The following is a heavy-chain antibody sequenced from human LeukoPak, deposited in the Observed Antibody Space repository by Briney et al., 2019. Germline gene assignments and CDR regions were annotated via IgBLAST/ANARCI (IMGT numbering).Heavy chain of an antibody. J-gene: IGHJ4*02. CDR1: GFSFSNYA. V-gene: IGHV3-23*01. Sequence: PGGSLRLSCTASGFSFSNYAMSWVRQAPGKGLEWVSAISGDASTTFYADSVKGRFTVSRDNSKNTVYVQMASLRAEDTAIYYCARSGGLIRADYWGQGTLVTVSS. D-gene: IGHD3-16*02. CDR3: ARSGGLIRADY. CDR2: ISGDASTT.